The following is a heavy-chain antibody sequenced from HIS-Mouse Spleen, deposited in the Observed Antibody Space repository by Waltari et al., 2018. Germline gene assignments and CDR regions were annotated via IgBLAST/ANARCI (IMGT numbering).Heavy chain of an antibody. Sequence: QLQLQESGPGLVKPSETLSLTCTGSVGSISSISYYWGWIRQPPGKGLEWIGSIYYSWSTYYNPSLKSRVTISVDTSKNQFSLKLSSVTAADTAVYYCAREIPYSSSWYDWYFDLWGRGTLVTVSS. D-gene: IGHD6-13*01. CDR2: IYYSWST. V-gene: IGHV4-39*07. CDR3: AREIPYSSSWYDWYFDL. J-gene: IGHJ2*01. CDR1: VGSISSISYY.